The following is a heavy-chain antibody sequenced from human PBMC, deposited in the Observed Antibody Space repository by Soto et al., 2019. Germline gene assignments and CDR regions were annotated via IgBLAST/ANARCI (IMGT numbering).Heavy chain of an antibody. D-gene: IGHD6-19*01. CDR2: IIPIFGTA. CDR1: GGTFSSYA. J-gene: IGHJ6*02. Sequence: QVQLVQSGAEVKKPGSSVKVSCKASGGTFSSYAISWVRQAPGQGLEWMGGIIPIFGTANYAQKFQGRVTITADKSTSTAYMELSSLRSEDTAVYYCAREDSSGWSGHCYYGMDVWGQGTTVTVSS. V-gene: IGHV1-69*06. CDR3: AREDSSGWSGHCYYGMDV.